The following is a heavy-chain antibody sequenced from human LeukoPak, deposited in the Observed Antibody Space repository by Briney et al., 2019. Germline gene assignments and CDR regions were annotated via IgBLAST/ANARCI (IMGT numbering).Heavy chain of an antibody. CDR3: AKEVAAAGYYYYGMDV. D-gene: IGHD6-13*01. V-gene: IGHV3-23*01. CDR1: GFTFSSYA. J-gene: IGHJ6*02. Sequence: TGGSLRLSCAASGFTFSSYAMSWVRQAPAKGLEWVSAISGSGGSTYYADSVKGRFTISRDNSKNTLYLQMNSLRAEDTAVYYCAKEVAAAGYYYYGMDVWGQGTTVTVSS. CDR2: ISGSGGST.